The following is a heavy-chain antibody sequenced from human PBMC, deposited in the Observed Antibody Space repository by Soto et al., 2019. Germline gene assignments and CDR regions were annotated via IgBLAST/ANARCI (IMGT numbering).Heavy chain of an antibody. CDR1: GQSFSGHS. V-gene: IGHV4-34*01. CDR3: ARGSGIVALPGELEDVNYDY. J-gene: IGHJ4*02. Sequence: QVQLQQWGAGLVKPSETLSLSCAVYGQSFSGHSWAWIRQPPGKGLEWIGEINESGSTYYNPSLRSLVTISSARSKNQFSLKLSSVSAADTAAYFCARGSGIVALPGELEDVNYDYWGQGTLVNVSS. CDR2: INESGST. D-gene: IGHD1-1*01.